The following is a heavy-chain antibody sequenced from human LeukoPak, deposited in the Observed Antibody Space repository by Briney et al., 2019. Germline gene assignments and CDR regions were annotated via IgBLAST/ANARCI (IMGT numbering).Heavy chain of an antibody. D-gene: IGHD3-3*01. Sequence: ASVKVSCKASGYTFTGYYMHWVRQAPGQGLEWMGWINPNSGGTNYAQKFQGRVTMTRDTSISTAYMELSRLRSDDTAVYYCARGSKKLEWLFGYWGQGTLVTVSS. J-gene: IGHJ4*02. V-gene: IGHV1-2*02. CDR3: ARGSKKLEWLFGY. CDR1: GYTFTGYY. CDR2: INPNSGGT.